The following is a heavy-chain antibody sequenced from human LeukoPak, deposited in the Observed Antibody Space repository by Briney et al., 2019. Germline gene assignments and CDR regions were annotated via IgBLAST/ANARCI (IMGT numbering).Heavy chain of an antibody. Sequence: GASVKVSCKASGYTFTSYAMHWVRQAPGQRLEWMGWISAGNGNTKYSQKFQGRVTITRDTSASTAYMELSSLRSEDTAVYYCARDLYSSSWEFDYWGQGTLVTVSS. V-gene: IGHV1-3*01. CDR3: ARDLYSSSWEFDY. CDR1: GYTFTSYA. D-gene: IGHD6-13*01. J-gene: IGHJ4*02. CDR2: ISAGNGNT.